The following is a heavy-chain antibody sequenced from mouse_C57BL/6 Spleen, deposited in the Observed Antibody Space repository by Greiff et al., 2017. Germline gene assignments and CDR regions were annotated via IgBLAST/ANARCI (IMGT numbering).Heavy chain of an antibody. J-gene: IGHJ4*01. CDR1: GYSITSGYY. CDR3: ARDHYGSSYEAMDY. Sequence: LMESGPGLVKPSQSLSLTCSVTGYSITSGYYWNWIRQFPGNKLEWMGYISYDGSNNYNPSLKNRISITRDTSKNQFFLKLNSVTTEDSATYYCARDHYGSSYEAMDYWGQGTSVTVSS. CDR2: ISYDGSN. D-gene: IGHD1-1*01. V-gene: IGHV3-6*01.